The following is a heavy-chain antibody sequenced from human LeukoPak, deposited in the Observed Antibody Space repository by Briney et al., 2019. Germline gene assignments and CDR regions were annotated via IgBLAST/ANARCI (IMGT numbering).Heavy chain of an antibody. CDR2: IGTAGDT. J-gene: IGHJ6*02. Sequence: PGGSLRLSCAASGFTFSSYDMHWVRQATGKGLEWVSAIGTAGDTYYPGSVKGRFTISRENAKNSLYLQMNSLRAGDTAVYYCARGSGSYSYYYYYYGMDVWGQGTTVTVSS. CDR3: ARGSGSYSYYYYYYGMDV. V-gene: IGHV3-13*01. D-gene: IGHD1-26*01. CDR1: GFTFSSYD.